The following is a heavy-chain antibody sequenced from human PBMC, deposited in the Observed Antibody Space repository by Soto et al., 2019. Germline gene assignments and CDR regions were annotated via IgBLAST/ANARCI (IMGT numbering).Heavy chain of an antibody. Sequence: PSQALSLTCDISGDSVSSNSAAWNWIRQSPSRGLEWLGRTYYRSKWYNEYGVSGKSRITINPDTSKNQFCLQLNSVTPEDTAEYYCARSDHDYVYLDVWGLGTTVTVSS. J-gene: IGHJ6*02. CDR2: TYYRSKWYN. V-gene: IGHV6-1*01. CDR3: ARSDHDYVYLDV. D-gene: IGHD4-17*01. CDR1: GDSVSSNSAA.